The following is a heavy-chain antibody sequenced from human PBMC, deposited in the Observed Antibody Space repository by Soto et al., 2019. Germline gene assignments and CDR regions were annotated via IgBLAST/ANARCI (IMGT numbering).Heavy chain of an antibody. Sequence: QVQLVQSGAEVKKPGASVNVSCKASGHTFTTYYMHWVRQAPGQGLEWMGIINPSGGNTSYAQKFQGRVSMTRDTSTSTVYMELSSLRSEDTAVYYCARPNSSALGYWGQGTLVTVSS. CDR3: ARPNSSALGY. CDR2: INPSGGNT. D-gene: IGHD6-13*01. V-gene: IGHV1-46*01. J-gene: IGHJ4*02. CDR1: GHTFTTYY.